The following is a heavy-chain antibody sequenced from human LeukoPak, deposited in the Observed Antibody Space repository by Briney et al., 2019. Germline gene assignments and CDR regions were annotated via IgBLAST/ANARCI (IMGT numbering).Heavy chain of an antibody. D-gene: IGHD3-3*01. CDR3: ALGGYDFWSGYYSQPDY. CDR1: GGSISSSSYY. J-gene: IGHJ4*02. Sequence: TSETLSLTCTVSGGSISSSSYYWGWIRQPPGMGLEWIGSIYYSGSTYYNPSLKSRVTISVDTSKNQFSLKLSSVTAADTAVYYCALGGYDFWSGYYSQPDYWGQGTLVTVSS. V-gene: IGHV4-39*01. CDR2: IYYSGST.